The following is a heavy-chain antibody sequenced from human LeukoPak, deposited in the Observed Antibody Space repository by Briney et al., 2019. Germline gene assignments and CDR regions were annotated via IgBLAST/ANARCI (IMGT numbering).Heavy chain of an antibody. D-gene: IGHD3-10*02. CDR1: GFAFTNYA. CDR2: VTTSGTIT. CDR3: AKNRGATMIGGGLAN. V-gene: IGHV3-23*01. J-gene: IGHJ4*02. Sequence: GGSLRLSCAASGFAFTNYAMTWVRQAPGKGLEWVSLVTTSGTITYYADSVRGRFTVSRDNSMNTLYLQMTSLRAEDTAVYYCAKNRGATMIGGGLANWGQGTLVTVSS.